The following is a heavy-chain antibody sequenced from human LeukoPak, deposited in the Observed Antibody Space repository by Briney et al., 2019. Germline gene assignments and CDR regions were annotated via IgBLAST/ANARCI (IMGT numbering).Heavy chain of an antibody. CDR1: GFTFNNCA. V-gene: IGHV3-21*01. CDR3: AREAPDSSSGEPGGAFDI. J-gene: IGHJ3*02. Sequence: GGSLRLSCAASGFTFNNCAMNWVRQAPGKGLEWVSSISSSSSYIYYADSVKGRFTISRDNAKNSLYLQMNSLRAEDTAVYYCAREAPDSSSGEPGGAFDIWGQGTMVTVSS. CDR2: ISSSSSYI. D-gene: IGHD6-13*01.